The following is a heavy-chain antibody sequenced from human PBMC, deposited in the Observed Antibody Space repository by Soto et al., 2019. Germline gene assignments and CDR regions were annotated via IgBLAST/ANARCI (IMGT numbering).Heavy chain of an antibody. CDR1: GFTFSRYA. CDR3: AKNYFFDS. J-gene: IGHJ4*02. V-gene: IGHV3-23*01. CDR2: IGVSSDA. Sequence: EVQLLESGGGLVQPGESLRLSCAASGFTFSRYAMSWARQAPGKGLEWVSSIGVSSDAYYADSVKGRFTISRDNSRNTLYLQMNSLRAEDTALYYCAKNYFFDSWGQGTLVTVSS.